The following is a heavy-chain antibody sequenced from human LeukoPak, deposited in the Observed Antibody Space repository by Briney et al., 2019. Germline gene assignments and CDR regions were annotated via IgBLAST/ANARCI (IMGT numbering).Heavy chain of an antibody. Sequence: ASVKVSCKASGYTFTGYYMHWVRQAPGQGLGWMGWINPNSGGTNYAQKFQGRVTMTRDTSISTAYMELSRLRSDDTAVYYCARNGYDSSGYVVWYDYWGQGTLVTVSS. CDR1: GYTFTGYY. D-gene: IGHD3-22*01. J-gene: IGHJ4*02. CDR2: INPNSGGT. CDR3: ARNGYDSSGYVVWYDY. V-gene: IGHV1-2*02.